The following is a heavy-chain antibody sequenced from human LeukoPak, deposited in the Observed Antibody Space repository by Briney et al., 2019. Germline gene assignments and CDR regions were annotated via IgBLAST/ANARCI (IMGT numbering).Heavy chain of an antibody. J-gene: IGHJ4*02. Sequence: GGSLRLSCAASGFTFSSCSMNWVRQAPGKGLEWVSYISSSSSTIYYADSVKGRFTISRDNAKNSLYLQMNSLRAEDTAVYYCARASFEYSSSSRADYWGQGTLVTVSS. V-gene: IGHV3-48*01. CDR3: ARASFEYSSSSRADY. CDR2: ISSSSSTI. D-gene: IGHD6-6*01. CDR1: GFTFSSCS.